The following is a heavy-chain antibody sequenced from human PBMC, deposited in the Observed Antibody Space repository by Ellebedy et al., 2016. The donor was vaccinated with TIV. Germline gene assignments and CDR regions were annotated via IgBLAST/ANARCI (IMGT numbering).Heavy chain of an antibody. V-gene: IGHV3-23*01. J-gene: IGHJ4*02. D-gene: IGHD3-22*01. CDR2: ITGSGDSS. CDR3: AKYDSSGYHHARRVDY. CDR1: GFTFSSFA. Sequence: GESLKISCAASGFTFSSFAMNWVRQAPGKGLEWVAVITGSGDSSVYADSVKGRFTISRDNSKNTLYLQMNSLRAEDTGIYYCAKYDSSGYHHARRVDYWGQGSLVTVSS.